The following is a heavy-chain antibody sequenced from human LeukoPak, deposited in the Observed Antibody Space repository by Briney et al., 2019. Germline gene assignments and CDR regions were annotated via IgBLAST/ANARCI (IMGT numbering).Heavy chain of an antibody. J-gene: IGHJ4*02. D-gene: IGHD4-11*01. Sequence: GGSLRLSCEASGFTFTSYAMNWVRQAPGKGLEWVSAISSSSGMIYYADSVKGRFTISRDNAKNSLYLQMNSLRAEDTALYYCARDTNSNYGSFDYWGQGTLVTVSS. V-gene: IGHV3-21*04. CDR1: GFTFTSYA. CDR3: ARDTNSNYGSFDY. CDR2: ISSSSGMI.